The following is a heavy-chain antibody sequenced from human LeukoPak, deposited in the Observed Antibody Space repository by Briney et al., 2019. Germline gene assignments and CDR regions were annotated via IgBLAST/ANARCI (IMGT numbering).Heavy chain of an antibody. V-gene: IGHV3-53*01. CDR3: ARIADYYDSSGYNSVDY. D-gene: IGHD3-22*01. Sequence: PGGSLRLSCVASGFTVSSYYMSWVRQAPGKGLEWVSVIYSGGSTYYADSVKGRFTISRDNSKNTLYLQMNSLRAEDTAVYYCARIADYYDSSGYNSVDYWGQGTLVTVSS. CDR2: IYSGGST. J-gene: IGHJ4*02. CDR1: GFTVSSYY.